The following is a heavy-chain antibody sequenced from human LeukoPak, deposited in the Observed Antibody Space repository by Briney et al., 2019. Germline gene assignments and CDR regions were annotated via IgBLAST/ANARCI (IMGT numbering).Heavy chain of an antibody. D-gene: IGHD1-14*01. Sequence: SETLSLTCTVSGGSINNYYWSWIRQPPGKGLEWIGYIYYSGSTDYNPSLKSRVTMSIDTSKNQFSLKLRSVTAADTAVYYCARSIPVYDPYYYQYMDVWGKGTTVTMSS. J-gene: IGHJ6*03. CDR2: IYYSGST. V-gene: IGHV4-59*01. CDR3: ARSIPVYDPYYYQYMDV. CDR1: GGSINNYY.